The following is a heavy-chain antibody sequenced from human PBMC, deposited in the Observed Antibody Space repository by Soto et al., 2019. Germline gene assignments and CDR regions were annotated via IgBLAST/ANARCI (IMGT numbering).Heavy chain of an antibody. Sequence: SETLSLTCAVSGGYISSGCYSWSWIRQPPGKGLEWIGYIFHSGSPYYNPSLKSRVTISVDRSKNQFSLKLSSVTAADTAVYYCARAHYGDYGYGMDAWGQGTTVTVSS. V-gene: IGHV4-30-2*01. J-gene: IGHJ6*02. CDR3: ARAHYGDYGYGMDA. D-gene: IGHD4-17*01. CDR2: IFHSGSP. CDR1: GGYISSGCYS.